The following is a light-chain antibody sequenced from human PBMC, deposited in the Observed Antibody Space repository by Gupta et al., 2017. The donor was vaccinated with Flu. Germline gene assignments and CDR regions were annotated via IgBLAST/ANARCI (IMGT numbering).Light chain of an antibody. CDR1: SSDVVNYNC. V-gene: IGLV2-14*01. CDR2: EVS. J-gene: IGLJ3*02. CDR3: RAYTASSTLV. Sequence: SIALACSGTSSDVVNYNCISWYQQHAGRAPELFIYEVSNRTSGITKCFSGTKAGNTSSLTISGLQADDEADYYCRAYTASSTLVFGGGTKLTVL.